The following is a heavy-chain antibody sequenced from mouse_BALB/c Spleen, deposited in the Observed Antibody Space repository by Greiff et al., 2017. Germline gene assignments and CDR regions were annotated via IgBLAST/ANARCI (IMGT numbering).Heavy chain of an antibody. CDR2: INPYNDGT. J-gene: IGHJ2*01. CDR3: AKGVGVFDD. CDR1: GYTFTSYV. D-gene: IGHD1-1*02. Sequence: VQLKESGPELVKPGASVKMSCKASGYTFTSYVMHWVKQKPGQGLEWIGYINPYNDGTKYNEKFKGKATLTSDKSSSTAYMELSSLTSEDSAVYYCAKGVGVFDDWGQGTTLTVSS. V-gene: IGHV1-14*01.